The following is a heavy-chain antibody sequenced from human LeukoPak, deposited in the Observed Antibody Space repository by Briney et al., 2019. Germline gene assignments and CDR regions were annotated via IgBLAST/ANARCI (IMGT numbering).Heavy chain of an antibody. CDR3: ARLETVVTEGPYDAFDI. J-gene: IGHJ3*02. CDR1: GYTFTGYY. V-gene: IGHV1-2*02. CDR2: INPNSGGT. Sequence: GASVKVSCKASGYTFTGYYMHWVRQAPGQGLEWMGWINPNSGGTNYAQKFQGRVTMTRDTSISTAYMELSRLRSDDTAVYYCARLETVVTEGPYDAFDIWGQGTMVTVSS. D-gene: IGHD4-23*01.